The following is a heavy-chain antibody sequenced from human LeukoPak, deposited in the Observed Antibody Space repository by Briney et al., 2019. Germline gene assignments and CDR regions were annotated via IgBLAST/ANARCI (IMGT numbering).Heavy chain of an antibody. D-gene: IGHD3-10*01. CDR1: GYTFTSYA. CDR2: INAGNGNT. V-gene: IGHV1-3*03. J-gene: IGHJ5*02. Sequence: ASVKVSCKASGYTFTSYAMYWVHQAPGQRLEWMGWINAGNGNTKYSQEFQGRVTITRDTSASTAYVELSSLRSEDMAVYYCARAIMVRGVPSLGWFDPWGQGTLVTVSS. CDR3: ARAIMVRGVPSLGWFDP.